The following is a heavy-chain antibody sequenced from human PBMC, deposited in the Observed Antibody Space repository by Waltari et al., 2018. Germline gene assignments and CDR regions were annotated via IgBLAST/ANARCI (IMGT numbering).Heavy chain of an antibody. CDR3: ARVRVVGTRGAFDI. J-gene: IGHJ3*02. V-gene: IGHV1-69*12. CDR2: ITPIFGTA. D-gene: IGHD1-26*01. CDR1: GGSFSSYA. Sequence: QVQLVQSGAEVKKPGSSVKVSCKASGGSFSSYAISWVRQAPGQGLEWMGGITPIFGTANYAQKFQGRVTITADESTSTAYMELSSLRSEDTAVYYCARVRVVGTRGAFDIWGQGTMVTVSS.